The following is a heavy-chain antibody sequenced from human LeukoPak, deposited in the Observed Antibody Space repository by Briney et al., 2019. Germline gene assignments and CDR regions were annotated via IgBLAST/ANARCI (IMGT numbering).Heavy chain of an antibody. V-gene: IGHV4-4*07. Sequence: SETLSLTCTVSGGSISSYYWSWIRQPAGKGLEWIGRIYTSGSTNYNPSLKSRVTISVDKSKNQFSLKLSSVTAADTAVYYCAREGSDYVWGSYTNWGQGTLVTVSS. CDR3: AREGSDYVWGSYTN. D-gene: IGHD3-16*01. CDR1: GGSISSYY. CDR2: IYTSGST. J-gene: IGHJ4*02.